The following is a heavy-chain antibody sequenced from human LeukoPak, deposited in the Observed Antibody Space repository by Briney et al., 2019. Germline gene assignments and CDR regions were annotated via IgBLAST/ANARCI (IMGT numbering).Heavy chain of an antibody. V-gene: IGHV3-23*01. CDR2: ITGSGDGT. CDR3: ARDLDSSSWYLGY. CDR1: GFTLSSYE. Sequence: PGGSLRLSCTVSGFTLSSYEMSWIRQAPGKGLEWVSSITGSGDGTSAADSVKGRFTISRDNSKNTLYLQMNSLRAEDTAVYYCARDLDSSSWYLGYWGQGTLVTVSS. D-gene: IGHD6-13*01. J-gene: IGHJ4*02.